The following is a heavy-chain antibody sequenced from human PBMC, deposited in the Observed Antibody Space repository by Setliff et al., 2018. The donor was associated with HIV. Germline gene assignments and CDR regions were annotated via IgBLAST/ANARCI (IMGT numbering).Heavy chain of an antibody. CDR1: GGSVSSGSYY. J-gene: IGHJ4*02. D-gene: IGHD4-17*01. CDR3: AGTLTTCCDQ. Sequence: ETLSLTCTVSGGSVSSGSYYMSWVRQAPGKGLEWVSVIYVGDTTYYADSVKGRFTISRDNSKNSLYLEMSSLTNEDTGHYYCAGTLTTCCDQWGQGTMVTVSS. CDR2: IYVGDTT. V-gene: IGHV3-53*05.